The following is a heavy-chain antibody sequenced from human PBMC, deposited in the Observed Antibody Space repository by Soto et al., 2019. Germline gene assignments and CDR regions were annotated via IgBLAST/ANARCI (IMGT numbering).Heavy chain of an antibody. V-gene: IGHV4-31*03. CDR1: GGSMTSGDTY. CDR3: ARELPQRQGRNMDV. CDR2: INHRGSL. D-gene: IGHD1-1*01. Sequence: SETLSLTCTGTGGSMTSGDTYWTWIRHRPGEGLEWFGYINHRGSLYYNPSHKSRVSMSVDTSKNQFSLNLSSVTAADTAVYYCARELPQRQGRNMDVWGQGTTVTVSS. J-gene: IGHJ6*02.